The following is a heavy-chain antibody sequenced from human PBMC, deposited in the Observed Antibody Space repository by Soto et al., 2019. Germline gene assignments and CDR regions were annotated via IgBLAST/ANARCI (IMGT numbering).Heavy chain of an antibody. CDR1: GYSFTSYW. J-gene: IGHJ6*02. CDR3: ARRSALCSGCPYSMDV. D-gene: IGHD2-15*01. V-gene: IGHV5-10-1*01. CDR2: IDPSDSYT. Sequence: GESLKISCKGSGYSFTSYWISWVRQMPGKGLEWMGRIDPSDSYTNYSPSFQGHVTISADKSISTAYLQWSSLKASDTAMYYCARRSALCSGCPYSMDVWCPGTMVTVSS.